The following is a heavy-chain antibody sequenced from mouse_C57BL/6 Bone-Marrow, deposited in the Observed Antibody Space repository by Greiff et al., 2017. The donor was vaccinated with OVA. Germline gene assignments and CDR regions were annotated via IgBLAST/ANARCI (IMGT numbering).Heavy chain of an antibody. CDR1: GYTFTSYG. CDR2: SYPRSGNT. Sequence: QVQLQQSGAELARPGASVKLSCKASGYTFTSYGISWVKQRTGQGLEWIGESYPRSGNTYYNEKFKGKATLTADKSSSTAYMELRSLTSEDSAVYFCGKSPIYYGNVEGCWGKGATLTVS. J-gene: IGHJ2*01. CDR3: GKSPIYYGNVEGC. D-gene: IGHD2-1*01. V-gene: IGHV1-81*01.